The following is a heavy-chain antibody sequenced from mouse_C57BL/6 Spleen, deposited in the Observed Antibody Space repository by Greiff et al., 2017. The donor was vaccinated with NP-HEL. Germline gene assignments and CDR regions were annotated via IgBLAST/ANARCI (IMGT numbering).Heavy chain of an antibody. J-gene: IGHJ3*01. V-gene: IGHV1-26*01. CDR2: INPNNGGP. Sequence: EVQLQQSGPELVKPGASVKISCKASGYTFTDYYMNWVQQSHGKSLEWIGDINPNNGGPSYNQKVKGKATLTVDKSSSTAYMELRSLTSEDSAVYYWAREGIYGSSPWFAYWGQGTLVTVSA. D-gene: IGHD1-1*01. CDR1: GYTFTDYY. CDR3: AREGIYGSSPWFAY.